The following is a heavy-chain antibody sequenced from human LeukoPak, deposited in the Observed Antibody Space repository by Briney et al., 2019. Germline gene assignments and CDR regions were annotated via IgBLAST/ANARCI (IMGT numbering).Heavy chain of an antibody. CDR2: ISYDGSNK. V-gene: IGHV3-30*03. J-gene: IGHJ4*02. CDR1: GFTFSTYG. D-gene: IGHD3-10*01. CDR3: ARSGYYGLGTKGFDH. Sequence: GGPLRLSCAASGFTFSTYGMHLVRQAPGKGLEWVAVISYDGSNKYYADSVKGRFTISRDNSKNTLYLQMNSLRPEDTAVYYCARSGYYGLGTKGFDHWGQGTLVTVSS.